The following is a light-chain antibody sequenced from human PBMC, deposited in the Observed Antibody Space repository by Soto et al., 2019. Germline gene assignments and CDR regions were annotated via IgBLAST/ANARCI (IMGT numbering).Light chain of an antibody. Sequence: DVQMTQSPSSLSASVGDRVTITCRASQGISNYLAWYQQKPGKAPSLLIYSASTLQSGVPSRFSGSRSGTHLTLTISILQPEDVATYYCQKYNIAPFSFGPATKVEIK. J-gene: IGKJ3*01. V-gene: IGKV1-27*01. CDR3: QKYNIAPFS. CDR2: SAS. CDR1: QGISNY.